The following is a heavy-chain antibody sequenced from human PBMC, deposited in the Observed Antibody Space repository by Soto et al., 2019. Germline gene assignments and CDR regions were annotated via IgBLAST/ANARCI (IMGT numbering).Heavy chain of an antibody. CDR3: ARKGTSGGSDYAAFDF. V-gene: IGHV5-51*01. CDR1: GYTFIYFW. CDR2: IYPGASDI. J-gene: IGHJ4*02. D-gene: IGHD3-10*01. Sequence: GESLKISCQASGYTFIYFWVAWVRQVPGKGLEWMGVIYPGASDIRYSPSFEGHVTISADKSTNTAYLQWSSLEAAGTAIYYCARKGTSGGSDYAAFDFWGPGTLVTVSS.